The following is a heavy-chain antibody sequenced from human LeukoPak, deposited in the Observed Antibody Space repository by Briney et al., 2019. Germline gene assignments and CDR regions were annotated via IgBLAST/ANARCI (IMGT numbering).Heavy chain of an antibody. V-gene: IGHV3-33*06. D-gene: IGHD4-11*01. Sequence: GGSLRLSCSASGFTFSHYGMHWVREAPRRGLEWVAVIWFDASDQYYAHSVKGRFTISRNNFKNSLYLQMNSLRAEHTAVYYCAKDAQKGFDYSNSLDYWGQGTRVTVSS. J-gene: IGHJ4*02. CDR2: IWFDASDQ. CDR1: GFTFSHYG. CDR3: AKDAQKGFDYSNSLDY.